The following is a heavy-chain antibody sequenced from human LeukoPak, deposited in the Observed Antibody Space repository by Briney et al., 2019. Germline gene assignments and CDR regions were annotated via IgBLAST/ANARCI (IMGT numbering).Heavy chain of an antibody. V-gene: IGHV4-31*03. Sequence: PSQTLSLTCTVSGGSISSGGYYWSWIRQHPGKGLEWIGYIYYSGSTYYNPSLKSRVTISVDTSKNQFSLKLSSVTAADTAAYYCARDPGWFGGLGAFDIWGQGTMVTVSS. CDR3: ARDPGWFGGLGAFDI. D-gene: IGHD3-10*01. CDR1: GGSISSGGYY. CDR2: IYYSGST. J-gene: IGHJ3*02.